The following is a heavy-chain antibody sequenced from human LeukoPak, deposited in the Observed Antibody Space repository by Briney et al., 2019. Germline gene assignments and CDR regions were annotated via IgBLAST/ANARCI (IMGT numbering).Heavy chain of an antibody. D-gene: IGHD3-22*01. V-gene: IGHV4-38-2*01. J-gene: IGHJ4*02. CDR3: ASRYYNSSGYYQFDY. Sequence: PSETLSLTCAVSGYSISSGYYWGWIRQPPGKGLEWIGSIYHSGSTYYNPSLKSRVTISVDTSKNQFSLKLSSVPAADTAVYYCASRYYNSSGYYQFDYWGQGTLVTVSS. CDR2: IYHSGST. CDR1: GYSISSGYY.